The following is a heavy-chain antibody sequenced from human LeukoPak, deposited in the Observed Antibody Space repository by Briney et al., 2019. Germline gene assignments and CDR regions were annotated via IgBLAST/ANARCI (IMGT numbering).Heavy chain of an antibody. CDR2: IYYTGNS. J-gene: IGHJ4*02. D-gene: IGHD1-26*01. Sequence: SETLSLTCTVSGGSISSYYWSWIRQPPGKGLEWIGYIYYTGNSNYNPSLKSRVTISVDTSKNQFSLKLSSVTAADTAVYYCARLALQEVGATQTYYLDYWGQGTLVTVSS. V-gene: IGHV4-59*01. CDR1: GGSISSYY. CDR3: ARLALQEVGATQTYYLDY.